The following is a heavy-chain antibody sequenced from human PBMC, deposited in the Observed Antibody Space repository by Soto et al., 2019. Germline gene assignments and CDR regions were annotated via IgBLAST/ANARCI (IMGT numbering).Heavy chain of an antibody. CDR1: GFTFSSYA. D-gene: IGHD3-9*01. CDR3: AKDRGLRYFDWLSQTYGMDV. Sequence: GGSLRLSCAASGFTFSSYAMSWVRQAPGKGLEWVSAISGSGGSTYYADSVKGRFTISRDNSKNTLYLQMNSLRAEDTAVYYCAKDRGLRYFDWLSQTYGMDVWGQGTTVTVSS. J-gene: IGHJ6*02. V-gene: IGHV3-23*01. CDR2: ISGSGGST.